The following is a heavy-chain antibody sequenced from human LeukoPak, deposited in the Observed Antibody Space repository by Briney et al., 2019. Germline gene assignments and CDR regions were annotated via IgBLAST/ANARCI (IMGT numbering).Heavy chain of an antibody. CDR1: GYTFTSYG. Sequence: ASVKVSCKASGYTFTSYGISWVRQAPGQGLEWMGWISAYNGNTNYAQKLQGRVTMTTDTSTSTAYMELRSLRSDDTAVYYCARNRLAYYYNGMDVWGQGTTVTVSS. CDR2: ISAYNGNT. V-gene: IGHV1-18*01. CDR3: ARNRLAYYYNGMDV. J-gene: IGHJ6*02.